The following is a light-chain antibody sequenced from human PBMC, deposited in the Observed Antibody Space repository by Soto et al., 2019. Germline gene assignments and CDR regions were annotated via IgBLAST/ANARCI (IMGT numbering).Light chain of an antibody. CDR3: QQSYSTPWT. Sequence: DIQMTQSPSSLSASVGDRVTITCRASQSISSYLNWYQQKPGKAPKLLIYAASSLQSGVPSRFSGSVSGTDFTLTISSLQPEDFATYYCQQSYSTPWTCGQGTKVEIK. V-gene: IGKV1-39*01. CDR1: QSISSY. CDR2: AAS. J-gene: IGKJ1*01.